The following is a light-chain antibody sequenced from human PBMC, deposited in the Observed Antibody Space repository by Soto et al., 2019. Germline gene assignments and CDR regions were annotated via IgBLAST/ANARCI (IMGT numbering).Light chain of an antibody. J-gene: IGKJ4*01. CDR1: QSVISNY. V-gene: IGKV3-20*01. CDR3: QQFGDSIT. CDR2: GAS. Sequence: ETVLTQSPGTLSLSPGERATLSCRASQSVISNYLAWYQQKPGQAPRLLIYGASSRATGIPDRFIGSGSGTDFTLTVSRLEPEDFAVYYCQQFGDSITFGGGTKVDIK.